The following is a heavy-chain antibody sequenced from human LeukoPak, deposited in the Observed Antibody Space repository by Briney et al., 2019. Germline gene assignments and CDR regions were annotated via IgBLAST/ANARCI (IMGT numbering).Heavy chain of an antibody. CDR3: ARDSFFVWFGEPPGAYYFDY. J-gene: IGHJ4*02. V-gene: IGHV3-21*01. Sequence: GGSLRLSCAACGFTFSSYSMNWVRQAPGKGPEWVSSISSSSSYIYYADSVKGRFTISRDNAKNSLYLQMNSLRAEDTAVYYCARDSFFVWFGEPPGAYYFDYWGQGTLVTVSS. CDR1: GFTFSSYS. CDR2: ISSSSSYI. D-gene: IGHD3-10*01.